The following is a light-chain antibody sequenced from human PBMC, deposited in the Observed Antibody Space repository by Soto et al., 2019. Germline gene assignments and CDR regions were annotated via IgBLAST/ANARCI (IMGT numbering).Light chain of an antibody. Sequence: EIFLTHSPDTLSLSPVERATLSFMASQIVTNYIAWYQQRPGQAPRLLIYDASNRATGVPARFSGSGSGTDFTLTISSLEPEDFAVYYCHQSQYWPPINFGQGTRLEIK. CDR2: DAS. CDR3: HQSQYWPPIN. V-gene: IGKV3-11*01. J-gene: IGKJ5*01. CDR1: QIVTNY.